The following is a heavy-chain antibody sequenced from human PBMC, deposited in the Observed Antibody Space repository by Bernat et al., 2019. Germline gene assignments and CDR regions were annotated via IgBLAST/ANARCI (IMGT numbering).Heavy chain of an antibody. D-gene: IGHD3-10*01. CDR3: ARDRAVRDYYGMDV. V-gene: IGHV3-11*06. Sequence: QVQLVESGGGLVKPGGSLRLSCAASGFTFSDYYMSWIRQAPGKGLEWVSYISSSSSYTNYADSEKGRFTISRDNAKNSLYLQMNSLRAEDTAVYYCARDRAVRDYYGMDVWGQGTTVTISS. J-gene: IGHJ6*02. CDR2: ISSSSSYT. CDR1: GFTFSDYY.